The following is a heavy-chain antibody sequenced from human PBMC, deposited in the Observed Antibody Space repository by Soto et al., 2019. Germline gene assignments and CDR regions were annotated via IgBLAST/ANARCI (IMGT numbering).Heavy chain of an antibody. Sequence: SGPTLVNPTQTLTLTCTFSGFSLTTSRMCVTWIRQPPGKALEWLALINWRDNKYYTTSLKTRLTLSMDTSKNQVVLTLTNMDPVDTGTYYCARILKGGTFDWLQIDCWGQGTLVTVSS. J-gene: IGHJ4*02. CDR2: INWRDNK. V-gene: IGHV2-70*01. CDR3: ARILKGGTFDWLQIDC. D-gene: IGHD3-9*01. CDR1: GFSLTTSRMC.